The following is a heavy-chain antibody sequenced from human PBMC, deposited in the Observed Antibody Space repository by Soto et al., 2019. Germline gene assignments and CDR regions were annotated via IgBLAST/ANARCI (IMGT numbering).Heavy chain of an antibody. CDR3: AGTYYYGSGSYFFPQETSQD. D-gene: IGHD3-10*01. Sequence: QLQLQESGPGLVKPSETLSLTCTVSGGSISSSSYYWGWIRQPPGKGLEWIGSIYYSGSTYYNPSLKSRVTISVDTSKNQFSLKLSSVTAADTAVYYCAGTYYYGSGSYFFPQETSQDWGQGTLVTVSS. CDR2: IYYSGST. V-gene: IGHV4-39*01. J-gene: IGHJ4*02. CDR1: GGSISSSSYY.